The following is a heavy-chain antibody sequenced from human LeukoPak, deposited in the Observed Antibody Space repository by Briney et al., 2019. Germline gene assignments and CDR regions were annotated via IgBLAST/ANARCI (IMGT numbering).Heavy chain of an antibody. CDR3: ARVSRLYYDTSGRIIDY. V-gene: IGHV3-30*02. Sequence: GGSLRLSCAASGFTFSSYGMHWVRQAPGKGLEGVAFIRYDRSNKYYADSVKGRFTISRDNSKNTLYLQMNSLRAEDTAVYYCARVSRLYYDTSGRIIDYWGQGTLVTVSS. CDR2: IRYDRSNK. CDR1: GFTFSSYG. D-gene: IGHD3-22*01. J-gene: IGHJ4*02.